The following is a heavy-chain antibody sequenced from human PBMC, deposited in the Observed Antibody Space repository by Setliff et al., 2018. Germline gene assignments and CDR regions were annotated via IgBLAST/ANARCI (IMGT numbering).Heavy chain of an antibody. Sequence: ASVKVSCKASGYTFTNYDINWVRQATRQGLEWMGWINPNSGNTGYAQNFQGRVTMTRXXXISTAYXXXXXXXXXXXAVYYCARGPRHNFWSGYYLVAVNYWGQGTLVTVSS. CDR1: GYTFTNYD. CDR2: INPNSGNT. J-gene: IGHJ4*02. D-gene: IGHD3-3*01. V-gene: IGHV1-8*02. CDR3: ARGPRHNFWSGYYLVAVNY.